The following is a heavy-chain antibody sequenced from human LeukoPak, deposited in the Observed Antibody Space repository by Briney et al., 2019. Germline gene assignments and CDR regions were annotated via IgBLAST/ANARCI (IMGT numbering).Heavy chain of an antibody. CDR3: ARDLAFDI. Sequence: GGSLRLSCAASGLTVSGNYMSWVRQAPGKGLEWVSVIYTSGGTSYADSVKGRFTISRDNSKNTLYLQMNTLRAEDTAVYYCARDLAFDIWGRGTMVTVSS. J-gene: IGHJ3*02. V-gene: IGHV3-53*01. CDR1: GLTVSGNY. CDR2: IYTSGGT.